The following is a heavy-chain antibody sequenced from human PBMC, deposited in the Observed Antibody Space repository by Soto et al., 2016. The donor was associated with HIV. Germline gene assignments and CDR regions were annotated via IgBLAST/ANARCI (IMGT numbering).Heavy chain of an antibody. D-gene: IGHD3-3*01. CDR3: ARDRSFWSGSLYY. J-gene: IGHJ4*02. V-gene: IGHV3-74*01. Sequence: EVQLVESGGRLIRPGGSLRLSCAASGFNFRSYWMHWVRQIPGMGLVWVSRINSDGSNTRYADSVKGRFTISRDNAKNTLYLQMNSLRADDTAVYYCARDRSFWSGSLYYWGQGTLVTVSS. CDR1: GFNFRSYW. CDR2: INSDGSNT.